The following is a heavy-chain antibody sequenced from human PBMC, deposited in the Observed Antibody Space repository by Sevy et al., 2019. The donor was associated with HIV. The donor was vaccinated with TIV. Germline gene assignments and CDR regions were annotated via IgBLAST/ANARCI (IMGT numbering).Heavy chain of an antibody. Sequence: GGSLRLSCAASGFTFTGSAMHWVRQASGKGLAWVGRIRGKPNNYAAAYAASVKGRFTISRDDSDSTAYLQINNLKTEDTALYYCTRLTGDPGWYFDLWGRDTLVTVSS. CDR2: IRGKPNNYAA. CDR3: TRLTGDPGWYFDL. D-gene: IGHD7-27*01. J-gene: IGHJ2*01. V-gene: IGHV3-73*01. CDR1: GFTFTGSA.